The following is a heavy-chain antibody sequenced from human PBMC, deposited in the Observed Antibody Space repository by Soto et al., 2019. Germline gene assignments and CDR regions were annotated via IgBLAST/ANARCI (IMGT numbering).Heavy chain of an antibody. CDR1: GGSVSSTSYY. Sequence: SETLSLTCTVSGGSVSSTSYYWTWIRQPPGKGLEWIGYIHYSGSTNYNPSLQSRVTISVDTSKNHFSLELTSVTAADTAVYYCAGAWEHLYFAYWGHGAPATV. D-gene: IGHD1-26*01. CDR2: IHYSGST. CDR3: AGAWEHLYFAY. V-gene: IGHV4-61*01. J-gene: IGHJ4*01.